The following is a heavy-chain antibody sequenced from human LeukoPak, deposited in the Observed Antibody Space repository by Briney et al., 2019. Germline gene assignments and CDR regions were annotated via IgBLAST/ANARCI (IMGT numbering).Heavy chain of an antibody. Sequence: ASVKVSCKASGYSFTGYYMHWVRQAPGQGLEWMGWVNPNSGGTNYAQKFQGRVTMTRDTSISTAYMELSRLRSDDTAVYYCARAPAIVVIEAAWFDPWGQGTLVTISS. CDR1: GYSFTGYY. CDR2: VNPNSGGT. CDR3: ARAPAIVVIEAAWFDP. J-gene: IGHJ5*02. D-gene: IGHD2-2*01. V-gene: IGHV1-2*02.